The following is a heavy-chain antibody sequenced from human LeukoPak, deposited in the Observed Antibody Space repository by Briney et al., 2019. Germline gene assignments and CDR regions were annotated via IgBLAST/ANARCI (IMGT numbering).Heavy chain of an antibody. CDR2: MWYDGSNE. CDR3: SRDPTEGSSTFDY. CDR1: GCTFSRYG. J-gene: IGHJ4*01. D-gene: IGHD6-6*01. Sequence: GRSLRLSCGAAGCTFSRYGRHWFRQAPGKGLEWLAVMWYDGSNEYYADSVKGRFTLFRDNSNKTLSLQMNTLRAEDTAVYYCSRDPTEGSSTFDYWGQGTLVTVSS. V-gene: IGHV3-33*01.